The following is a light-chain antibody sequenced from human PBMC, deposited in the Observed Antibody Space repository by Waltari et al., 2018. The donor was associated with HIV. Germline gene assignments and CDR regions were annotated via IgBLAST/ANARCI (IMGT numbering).Light chain of an antibody. CDR2: WSS. V-gene: IGKV4-1*01. Sequence: DIVMTQSPYSLAVSLVERATINCKSILNVLVSYNNLNYLAWYQQKPAQPPKVRISWSSTRESGVPARFSGSGSGTDFTLTISGLQTEDVAVYYCQKYYAIPFKFGGGTKVEIK. J-gene: IGKJ4*02. CDR3: QKYYAIPFK. CDR1: LNVLVSYNNLNY.